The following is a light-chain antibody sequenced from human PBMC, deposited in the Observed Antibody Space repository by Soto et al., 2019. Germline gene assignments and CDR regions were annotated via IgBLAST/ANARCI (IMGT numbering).Light chain of an antibody. J-gene: IGKJ1*01. CDR1: QGISSY. V-gene: IGKV1-39*01. Sequence: DIQMTQSPSSLSASVGDRVSITCRASQGISSYLNWYQQKPGKAPKLLIYAASSLQSGVPSRFSGSASGTDFTLTIRSLQPDDSATYYCQQSYSTPQTFGKGTKVEIK. CDR3: QQSYSTPQT. CDR2: AAS.